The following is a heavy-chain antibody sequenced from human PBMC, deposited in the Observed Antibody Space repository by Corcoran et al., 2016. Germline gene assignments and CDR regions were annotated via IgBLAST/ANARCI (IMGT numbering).Heavy chain of an antibody. V-gene: IGHV3-15*07. CDR3: TTEITIFGVVIAN. CDR1: GFTFSNTW. Sequence: EVQLVESGGGLVKPGGSLRLSCAASGFTFSNTWMNWVRQAPGKGLEWVGRIKSKTDGGITDYAAPVKGSFTISRDDSKNTLNRQMNSLKTEETAVYYYTTEITIFGVVIANWGQGTLITVSS. CDR2: IKSKTDGGIT. D-gene: IGHD3-3*01. J-gene: IGHJ4*02.